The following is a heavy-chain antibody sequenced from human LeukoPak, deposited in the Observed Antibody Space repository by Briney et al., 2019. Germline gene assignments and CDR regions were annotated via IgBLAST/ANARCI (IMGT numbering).Heavy chain of an antibody. CDR2: IYHSGST. CDR3: ARGRLRFLEWSDAFDL. Sequence: PSETLSLTCAVSGGSISSSNWWSWVRQPPGKGLEWIGEIYHSGSTNYNPSLKSRVTISVDKSKNQFSPKLSSVTAADTAVYYCARGRLRFLEWSDAFDLWGQGTMVTLSS. CDR1: GGSISSSNW. J-gene: IGHJ3*01. V-gene: IGHV4-4*02. D-gene: IGHD3-3*01.